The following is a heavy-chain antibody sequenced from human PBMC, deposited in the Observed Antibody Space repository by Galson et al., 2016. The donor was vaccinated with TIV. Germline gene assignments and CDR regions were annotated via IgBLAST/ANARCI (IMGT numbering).Heavy chain of an antibody. CDR1: GFSLRTSGMC. CDR2: TDWDGDK. J-gene: IGHJ6*02. V-gene: IGHV2-70*11. Sequence: PALVKPPQTLTLTCSFSGFSLRTSGMCVSWIRQPPGKALEWLARTDWDGDKYYNASLKTRVSISKDTSKNQVVLTMTNMDQVDTGTYYCARNSGHYHGMDVWGQGTTVTVSS. CDR3: ARNSGHYHGMDV.